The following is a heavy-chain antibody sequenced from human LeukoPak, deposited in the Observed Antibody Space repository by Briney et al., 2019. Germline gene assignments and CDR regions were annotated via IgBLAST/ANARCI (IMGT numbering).Heavy chain of an antibody. Sequence: SETLSLTCTVSGGSISSNSYYWGWIRQPPGKGLEWIGEINHSGSTNYNPSLKSRVTISVDTSKNQFSLKLSSVTAADTAVYYCAKEVVTMVRRNRNYWYFDLWGRGTLVTVSS. D-gene: IGHD3-10*01. CDR3: AKEVVTMVRRNRNYWYFDL. J-gene: IGHJ2*01. CDR2: INHSGST. CDR1: GGSISSNSYY. V-gene: IGHV4-39*07.